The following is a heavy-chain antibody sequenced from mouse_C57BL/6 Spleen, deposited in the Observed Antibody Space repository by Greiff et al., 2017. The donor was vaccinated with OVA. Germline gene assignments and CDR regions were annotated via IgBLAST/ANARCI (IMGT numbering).Heavy chain of an antibody. Sequence: QVQLQQPGAELVRPGTSVKLSCKASGYTFTSYWMHWVKQRPGQGLEWIGEIDPSDSYTNYNQKFKGKATLTVDTSSSTAYMQLSSLTSEDSAVYYCARWTYGSSQSLAYWGQGTLVTVSA. V-gene: IGHV1-59*01. CDR1: GYTFTSYW. CDR2: IDPSDSYT. J-gene: IGHJ3*01. D-gene: IGHD1-1*01. CDR3: ARWTYGSSQSLAY.